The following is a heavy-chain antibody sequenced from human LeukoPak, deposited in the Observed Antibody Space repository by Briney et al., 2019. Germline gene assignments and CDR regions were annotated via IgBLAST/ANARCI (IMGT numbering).Heavy chain of an antibody. CDR2: IYSGGST. J-gene: IGHJ4*02. Sequence: PGGSLRLSCAASGFTFKTYTMHWVRQAPGKGLEWVSVIYSGGSTYYADSVKGRFTISRDNSKNTLYLQMNSLRAEDTAVYYCARVARGSGREGKDYWGQGTLVTVSS. CDR1: GFTFKTYT. D-gene: IGHD1-26*01. CDR3: ARVARGSGREGKDY. V-gene: IGHV3-66*01.